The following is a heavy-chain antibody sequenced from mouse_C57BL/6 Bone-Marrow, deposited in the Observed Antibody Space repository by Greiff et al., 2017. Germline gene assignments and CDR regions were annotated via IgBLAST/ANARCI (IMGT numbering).Heavy chain of an antibody. V-gene: IGHV14-4*01. J-gene: IGHJ1*03. D-gene: IGHD1-1*01. CDR3: TTRGVVAFYWYFDV. CDR1: GFNIKDVY. CDR2: IDPENGDT. Sequence: EVQLQQSGAELVRPGASVKLFCTASGFNIKDVYMHWVKQRPEQGLEWIGWIDPENGDTEYASKFQGKATITADTSSNPAYLQLSRLTSEDTAVYYCTTRGVVAFYWYFDVWGTGTTVTVSS.